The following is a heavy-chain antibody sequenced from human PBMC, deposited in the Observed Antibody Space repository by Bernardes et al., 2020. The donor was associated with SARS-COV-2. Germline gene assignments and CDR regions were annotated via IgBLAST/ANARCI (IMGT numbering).Heavy chain of an antibody. V-gene: IGHV3-53*01. CDR1: GFTVSSNY. Sequence: GGSLRLSCAASGFTVSSNYMSWVRQAPGKGLEWVSVIYSGGSTYYADSVKGRFTISRDNSKNTLYLQMNSLRAEDTAVYYCARDLRAMVRGVIISNWFDPWGQGTLVTVSS. J-gene: IGHJ5*02. CDR3: ARDLRAMVRGVIISNWFDP. D-gene: IGHD3-10*01. CDR2: IYSGGST.